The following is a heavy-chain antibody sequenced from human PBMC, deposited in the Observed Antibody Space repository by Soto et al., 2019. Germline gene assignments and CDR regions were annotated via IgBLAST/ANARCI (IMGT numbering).Heavy chain of an antibody. Sequence: EVQLLESGGGVVRHGGSMRLSCATSGFNFGDYAMSWVRQAPGKALEWVASVVGTGHGPYHADSVRGRFSVSRDNSKSTLYLQMNSLRAEDTAVYYCAKTDHFGVVTDNWFDPWGQGTQVTVSS. J-gene: IGHJ5*02. CDR2: VVGTGHGP. CDR3: AKTDHFGVVTDNWFDP. V-gene: IGHV3-23*01. D-gene: IGHD3-3*01. CDR1: GFNFGDYA.